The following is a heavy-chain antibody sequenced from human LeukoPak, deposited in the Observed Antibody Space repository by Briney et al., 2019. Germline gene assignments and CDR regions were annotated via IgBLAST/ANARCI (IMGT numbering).Heavy chain of an antibody. V-gene: IGHV4-61*01. D-gene: IGHD3-10*01. CDR2: ISYNENT. CDR3: AREASLVRGIFITRYGLDV. Sequence: SETLSLTCTVSGGSVSSGTYYWTWIRQPPGKGLEWIAYISYNENTNYNPSLKSRLTISLDTSKNQLSLRLSSVTAADTAVYYCAREASLVRGIFITRYGLDVWGKGTTVTVSS. J-gene: IGHJ6*04. CDR1: GGSVSSGTYY.